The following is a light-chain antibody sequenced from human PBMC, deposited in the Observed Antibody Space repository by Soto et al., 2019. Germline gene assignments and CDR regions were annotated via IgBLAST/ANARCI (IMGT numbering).Light chain of an antibody. Sequence: QSALTQPASVSGSPGQSITISCTGTSSDVGGYNYVSWYQQHPGKAPKLMIYDVSNRPSGVSYRFSGSKSGNTASLIISGLQAEDEADYHCSSYTSSTSVVFGGGTKLTVL. J-gene: IGLJ2*01. CDR2: DVS. V-gene: IGLV2-14*01. CDR3: SSYTSSTSVV. CDR1: SSDVGGYNY.